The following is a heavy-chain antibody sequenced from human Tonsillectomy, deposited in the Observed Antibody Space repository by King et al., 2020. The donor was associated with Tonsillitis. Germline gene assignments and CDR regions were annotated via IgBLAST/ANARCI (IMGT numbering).Heavy chain of an antibody. CDR2: IYYSGCT. CDR1: GGSISSGGYY. Sequence: VQLQESGPGLVKPSQTLSLTCTVSGGSISSGGYYWSWIRQHPGKGLEWIGYIYYSGCTYYNPTLKSRVTISVDTSKNQFSLKQSSVTAADTAVYYCARENYYDSSGYLNWFDPWGQGTLVTVSS. J-gene: IGHJ5*02. V-gene: IGHV4-31*03. D-gene: IGHD3-22*01. CDR3: ARENYYDSSGYLNWFDP.